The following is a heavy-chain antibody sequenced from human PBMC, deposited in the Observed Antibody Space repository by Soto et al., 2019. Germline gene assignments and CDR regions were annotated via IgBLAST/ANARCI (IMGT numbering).Heavy chain of an antibody. CDR3: ARGRLYYYDSSDY. CDR2: INIDGSTT. CDR1: GFTFGTYW. Sequence: GGSLRLSCTASGFTFGTYWIHWVRQAPGKGLMWVSRINIDGSTTNYAGSVKGRFTISRDNAKNTVYLQMNSLTAEDTAMYYCARGRLYYYDSSDYWGQGTLVTVSS. D-gene: IGHD3-22*01. J-gene: IGHJ4*02. V-gene: IGHV3-74*01.